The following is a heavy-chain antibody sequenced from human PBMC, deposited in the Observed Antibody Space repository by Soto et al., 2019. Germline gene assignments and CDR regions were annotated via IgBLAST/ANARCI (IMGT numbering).Heavy chain of an antibody. D-gene: IGHD2-15*01. CDR3: ATLLKGDY. V-gene: IGHV4-39*01. CDR1: GGSISSSTYY. CDR2: IYQSGST. Sequence: QLQLQESGPGLVKPSETLSLTCTVSGGSISSSTYYWGWIRQPPGNGLEWIGNIYQSGSTYYNLSPKSRVTISVDTSKNQFSLKLSSVTAADTAVYYCATLLKGDYWGQGTLVTVSS. J-gene: IGHJ4*02.